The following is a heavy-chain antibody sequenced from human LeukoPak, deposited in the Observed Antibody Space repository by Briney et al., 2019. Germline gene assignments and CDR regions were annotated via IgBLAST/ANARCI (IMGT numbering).Heavy chain of an antibody. J-gene: IGHJ4*02. D-gene: IGHD3-10*01. CDR1: GFTFSSYG. CDR3: AKELLWFGELFSFDY. CDR2: IRYDGSNK. V-gene: IGHV3-30*02. Sequence: GGSLRLSCAASGFTFSSYGMHWVRQAPGKGLEWVAFIRYDGSNKYCADSVKGRFTISRDSSKNTLYLQMNSLRAEDTAVYYCAKELLWFGELFSFDYWGQGTLVTVSS.